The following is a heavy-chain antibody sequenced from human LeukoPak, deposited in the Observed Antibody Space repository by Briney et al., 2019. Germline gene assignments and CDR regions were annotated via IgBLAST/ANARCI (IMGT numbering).Heavy chain of an antibody. J-gene: IGHJ4*02. CDR1: GGSISSYY. Sequence: PSETLSLTCTVSGGSISSYYWSWIRQPPGKGLEWIGYIYYSGSTNYNPSLKSRVTISVDMSKNQFSLKLSSVTAADTAVYYCARVVGSSSSMPFDYWGQGTLVTVSS. CDR2: IYYSGST. CDR3: ARVVGSSSSMPFDY. V-gene: IGHV4-59*08. D-gene: IGHD6-13*01.